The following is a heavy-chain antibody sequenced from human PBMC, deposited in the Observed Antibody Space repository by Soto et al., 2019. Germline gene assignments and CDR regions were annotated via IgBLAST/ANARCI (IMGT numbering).Heavy chain of an antibody. CDR1: GGTFSSYA. Sequence: SVKVSCKASGGTFSSYAISWVRQAPGQGLEWMGGIIPIFGTANYARKFQGRVTITADESTSTAYMELSSLRSEDTAVYYCASAVVGAPEPFDYWGQGTLVTVSS. D-gene: IGHD2-15*01. CDR2: IIPIFGTA. J-gene: IGHJ4*02. V-gene: IGHV1-69*13. CDR3: ASAVVGAPEPFDY.